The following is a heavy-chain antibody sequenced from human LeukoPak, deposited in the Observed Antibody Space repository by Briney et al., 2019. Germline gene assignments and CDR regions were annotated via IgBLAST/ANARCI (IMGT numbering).Heavy chain of an antibody. J-gene: IGHJ6*03. V-gene: IGHV3-11*04. CDR2: ISSSGSTI. Sequence: GGSLRLSCAASGFTFSDYYVSWIRQAPGKGLEWVSYISSSGSTIYYADSVKGRFTISRDNAKNSLYLQMNSLRAEDTAVYYCARIPTTVVTWGEYYYYYMDVWGKGTTVTVSS. CDR1: GFTFSDYY. CDR3: ARIPTTVVTWGEYYYYYMDV. D-gene: IGHD4-23*01.